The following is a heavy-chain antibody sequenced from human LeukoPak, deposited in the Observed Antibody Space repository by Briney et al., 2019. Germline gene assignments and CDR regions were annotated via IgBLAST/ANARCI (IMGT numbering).Heavy chain of an antibody. CDR3: ARGVYIAAAQYGY. D-gene: IGHD6-13*01. CDR1: GGSISSYY. Sequence: SETLSLTCTVSGGSISSYYWSWIRQAPGKGLEWIGYIYYSGTTNYNPSLKSRVTISVDTSKNQFSLKLSSVTAADTAVYYCARGVYIAAAQYGYWGQGTLVTVSS. J-gene: IGHJ4*02. V-gene: IGHV4-59*01. CDR2: IYYSGTT.